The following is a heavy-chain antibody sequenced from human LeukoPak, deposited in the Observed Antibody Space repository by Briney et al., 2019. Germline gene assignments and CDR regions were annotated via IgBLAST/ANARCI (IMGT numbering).Heavy chain of an antibody. V-gene: IGHV3-48*01. Sequence: GGSLRLSCAASGFTFSSYSMNWVRQAPGKGLEWVSYISSSSSTIHYADSVKGRFTSSRDNAKNSLYLQMNSLRAEDTAVYYCAREVGGYSSSSTSDWGQGTLVTVSS. CDR1: GFTFSSYS. J-gene: IGHJ4*02. D-gene: IGHD6-6*01. CDR2: ISSSSSTI. CDR3: AREVGGYSSSSTSD.